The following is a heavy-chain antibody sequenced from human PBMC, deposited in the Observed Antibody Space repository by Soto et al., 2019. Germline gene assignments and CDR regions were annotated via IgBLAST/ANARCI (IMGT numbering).Heavy chain of an antibody. CDR1: GAPITSGAYS. V-gene: IGHV4-30-2*01. D-gene: IGHD2-21*02. CDR2: IYQSVST. J-gene: IGHJ5*02. Sequence: QLQLRESGSGLVKPSQTLSLTCTVSGAPITSGAYSWSWIRQPPGKGLEWIGFIYQSVSTHYNPSLKSRVTTSVDRSKNHFSLHLTSLTAADTAVYYCARDMSGCSSSDCYLSGWFDPWGPGTLVTVSS. CDR3: ARDMSGCSSSDCYLSGWFDP.